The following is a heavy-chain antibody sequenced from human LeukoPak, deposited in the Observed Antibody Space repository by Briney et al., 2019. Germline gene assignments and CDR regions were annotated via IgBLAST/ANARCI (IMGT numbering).Heavy chain of an antibody. V-gene: IGHV3-23*01. CDR3: AKDYAYYYGSGIGGFEY. CDR1: GFTFSTYA. D-gene: IGHD3-10*01. CDR2: ISGSGATT. Sequence: GGSLRLSCAASGFTFSTYAMGWARQAPGKGLEWVSAISGSGATTYYADSVKGRFTISRDKSNNTLYLQMNSLRAEDTAVYYCAKDYAYYYGSGIGGFEYWGQGTLVTVSS. J-gene: IGHJ4*02.